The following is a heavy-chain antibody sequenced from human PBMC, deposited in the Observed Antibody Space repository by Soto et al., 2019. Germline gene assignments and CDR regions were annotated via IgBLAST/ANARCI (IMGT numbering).Heavy chain of an antibody. J-gene: IGHJ5*02. CDR3: ARGTVTTDHWFSP. CDR2: IYHSGST. CDR1: GDSITSGGYH. D-gene: IGHD2-2*01. Sequence: QVQLQESGPGLVKPSQTLSLTCTVSGDSITSGGYHWSWIRQHPGKGLEWIGYIYHSGSTYYNPSLKSRVNMSVDTSKNQFSLKLSSVTAADTAVYYCARGTVTTDHWFSPWGQGTLVTVSS. V-gene: IGHV4-31*03.